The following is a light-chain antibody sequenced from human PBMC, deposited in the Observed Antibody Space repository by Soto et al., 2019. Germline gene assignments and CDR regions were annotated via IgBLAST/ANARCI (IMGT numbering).Light chain of an antibody. CDR3: QKYYFAPLT. Sequence: DIQLTQSPSSLSASVGDRITITCRPSQDIGPYLAWYQQKPGKAPKLLISAASTLQSGVPTRFSGSRSGTDFKLTISSLLPEDVATYFCQKYYFAPLTFGGGTKVEIK. J-gene: IGKJ4*01. CDR2: AAS. V-gene: IGKV1-27*01. CDR1: QDIGPY.